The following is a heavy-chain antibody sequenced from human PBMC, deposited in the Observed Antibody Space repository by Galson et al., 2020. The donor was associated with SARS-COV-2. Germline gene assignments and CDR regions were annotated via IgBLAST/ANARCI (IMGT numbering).Heavy chain of an antibody. CDR2: ISGSDFST. V-gene: IGHV3-23*01. CDR3: AKDREYPSDILDL. CDR1: GFTFSSYA. J-gene: IGHJ3*01. Sequence: GGSLRLSCAASGFTFSSYAVSWVRQAPGKGLEWVADISGSDFSTWYVDSVKGRFTISRDNSKHTLYLQMNSLRAEDTAVYYCAKDREYPSDILDLGGQGTRVTVSS. D-gene: IGHD2-2*01.